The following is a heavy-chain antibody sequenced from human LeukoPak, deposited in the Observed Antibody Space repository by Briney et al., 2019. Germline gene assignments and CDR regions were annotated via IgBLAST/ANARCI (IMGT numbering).Heavy chain of an antibody. CDR3: TTPGSYQVY. D-gene: IGHD1-26*01. J-gene: IGHJ4*02. CDR2: IKTKTDDGTT. Sequence: GGSLRLSCAASGFTFSNAWMSWVRQAPGKGLEWVGRIKTKTDDGTTDYAAPVKGRFTISRDDSKNTLYLQMNSLKTEDTAVYYCTTPGSYQVYWGQGTLVTVSS. V-gene: IGHV3-15*01. CDR1: GFTFSNAW.